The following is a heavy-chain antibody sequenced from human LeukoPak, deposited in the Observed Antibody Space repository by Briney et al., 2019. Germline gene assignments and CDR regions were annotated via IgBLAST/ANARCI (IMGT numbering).Heavy chain of an antibody. J-gene: IGHJ5*02. D-gene: IGHD4-17*01. V-gene: IGHV1-8*01. CDR1: GYTFTSYD. CDR3: ARGEGFYGDYSWFDP. Sequence: ASVKVSCKASGYTFTSYDINWVRQATGQGLEWMGWMNPNSGNTGYAQKFQGRVTMTRNTSISTAYMELSSLRSEDTAVYYCARGEGFYGDYSWFDPWGQGTLVTVSS. CDR2: MNPNSGNT.